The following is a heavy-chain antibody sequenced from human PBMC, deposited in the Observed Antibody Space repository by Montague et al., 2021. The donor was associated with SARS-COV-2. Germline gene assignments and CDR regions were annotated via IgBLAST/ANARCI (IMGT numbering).Heavy chain of an antibody. CDR3: ARRVVYSSDWSWFYFDY. Sequence: SETLSLTCTSPGAWNNGYDRRSIRQPPGKELEWIGDIYSSGNTNYSPSLKSRVTISLDTSKSQFSLKLRSVTAADTAVYYCARRVVYSSDWSWFYFDYWGQGTLVTVSS. J-gene: IGHJ4*02. CDR1: GAWNNGYD. D-gene: IGHD6-13*01. CDR2: IYSSGNT. V-gene: IGHV4-59*08.